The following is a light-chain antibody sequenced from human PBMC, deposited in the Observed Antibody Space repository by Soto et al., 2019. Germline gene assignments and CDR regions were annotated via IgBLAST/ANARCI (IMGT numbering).Light chain of an antibody. CDR1: QDISNY. CDR2: DAS. Sequence: DIQMTQSPSSLSASVGDRVTITCQASQDISNYLNWYQQKPGKAPKLLIYDASNLETGVPSRFSGSGSGTDFTFAISSLQPKDSATYYCQQYDNLPITFGQGTRLEIK. J-gene: IGKJ5*01. V-gene: IGKV1-33*01. CDR3: QQYDNLPIT.